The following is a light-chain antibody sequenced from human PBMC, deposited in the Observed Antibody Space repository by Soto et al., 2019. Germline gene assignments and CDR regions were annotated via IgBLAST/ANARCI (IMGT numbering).Light chain of an antibody. CDR3: KKSYSIPWK. CDR1: QIITSN. CDR2: DAT. V-gene: IGKV1-39*01. Sequence: EIQLTHSPSSLSTLAVNSIQITCRSSQIITSNLNWYQQKPGKDPKLLIYDATSLQGGVQSRFRGSGSGADFTLTIRSMQPEDFATYICKKSYSIPWKCGKGTRGDIK. J-gene: IGKJ1*01.